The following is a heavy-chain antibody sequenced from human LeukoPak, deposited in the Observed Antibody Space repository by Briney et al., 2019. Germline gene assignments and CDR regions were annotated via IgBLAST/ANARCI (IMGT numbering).Heavy chain of an antibody. J-gene: IGHJ4*02. CDR2: IYSGGST. CDR1: GFTVSSNY. CDR3: AFQYYDILTGSAALDY. V-gene: IGHV3-53*01. Sequence: GGSLRLSWAASGFTVSSNYMSWVRQAPGKGLEWVSVIYSGGSTYYADSVKGRFTISRDNSKNTLYLQMNSLRAEDTAVYYCAFQYYDILTGSAALDYWGQGTLVTVSS. D-gene: IGHD3-9*01.